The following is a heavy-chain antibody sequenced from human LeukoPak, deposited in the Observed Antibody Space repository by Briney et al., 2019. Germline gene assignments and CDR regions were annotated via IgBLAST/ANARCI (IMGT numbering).Heavy chain of an antibody. CDR1: GGTFSSYA. CDR2: IIPILGIA. V-gene: IGHV1-69*04. Sequence: SVKVSCKASGGTFSSYAISWVRQAPGQGLEWVGRIIPILGIANYAQKFQGRLTMTEDTSTDTAYMELSSLRSEDTAVYYCTTVRFEVDSSGYYHNYFDPWGQGTLVTVSS. J-gene: IGHJ5*02. D-gene: IGHD3-22*01. CDR3: TTVRFEVDSSGYYHNYFDP.